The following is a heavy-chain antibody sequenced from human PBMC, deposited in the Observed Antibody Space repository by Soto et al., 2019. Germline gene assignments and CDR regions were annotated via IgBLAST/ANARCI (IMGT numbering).Heavy chain of an antibody. V-gene: IGHV1-69*12. CDR3: ASCPDYDFWSGRLGKLNWFDP. D-gene: IGHD3-3*01. CDR1: GGTFSSYA. CDR2: IIPIFGTA. Sequence: QVQLVQSGAEVKKPGSSVKVSCKASGGTFSSYAISWVRQAPGQGLEWMGGIIPIFGTANYAQKFQGRVTITADESTSTAYMELSSLRSEDTAVYYCASCPDYDFWSGRLGKLNWFDPWGQGTLVIVSS. J-gene: IGHJ5*02.